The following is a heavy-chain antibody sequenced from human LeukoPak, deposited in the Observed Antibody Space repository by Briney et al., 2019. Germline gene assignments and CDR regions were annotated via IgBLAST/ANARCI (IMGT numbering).Heavy chain of an antibody. V-gene: IGHV3-7*03. CDR3: ARGGDYYGSGSYYAFDP. CDR1: GFTFSNYW. D-gene: IGHD3-10*01. CDR2: IKEDGSVK. J-gene: IGHJ5*02. Sequence: GGSLRLSCEASGFTFSNYWMSWVRQAPGKGLEWLANIKEDGSVKYYVDSVKGRFTISRDNAKNLLFLQMNSLRAEDTAVYYCARGGDYYGSGSYYAFDPWGQGTLVTVSS.